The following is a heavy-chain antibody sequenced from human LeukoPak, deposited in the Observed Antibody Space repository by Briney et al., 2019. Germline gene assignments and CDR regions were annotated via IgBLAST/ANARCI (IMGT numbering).Heavy chain of an antibody. D-gene: IGHD2-15*01. CDR1: GLTFSTYS. CDR2: ISSDSGAR. J-gene: IGHJ5*02. Sequence: GSLRLSCGASGLTFSTYSMNWVRQAPGKGLEWVSYISSDSGARYYADSVKGRFTISRDNAKNSLYLQMNSLRAEDTAVYYCARATQPGFDPWGQGTLVTVSS. V-gene: IGHV3-48*01. CDR3: ARATQPGFDP.